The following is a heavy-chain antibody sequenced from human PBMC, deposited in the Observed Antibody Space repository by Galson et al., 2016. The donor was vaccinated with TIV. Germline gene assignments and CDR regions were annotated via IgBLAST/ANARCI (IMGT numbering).Heavy chain of an antibody. CDR1: GFTVSSNY. CDR2: ISAGDIT. D-gene: IGHD2-8*01. CDR3: ARDSYCPHDVCYDPPV. V-gene: IGHV3-66*01. J-gene: IGHJ4*02. Sequence: SLRLSCAASGFTVSSNYMSWVRQAPGKGLEWVSVISAGDITYYTDSVKGRFTISRDNSKNTLYLQMNSLRAEDTAVYYCARDSYCPHDVCYDPPVWGQGILVTVSS.